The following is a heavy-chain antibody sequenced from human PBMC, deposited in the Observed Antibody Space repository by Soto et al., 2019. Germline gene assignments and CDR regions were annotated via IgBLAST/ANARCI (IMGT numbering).Heavy chain of an antibody. V-gene: IGHV1-8*01. CDR1: GYTFTSYD. D-gene: IGHD3-10*01. J-gene: IGHJ6*02. Sequence: GASVKVSCKASGYTFTSYDINWVRQATGQRLKKKEWMNTNSGNTSYAQKFQGRVTMTRDTSTSTVYMEQSSLRSEDTAVYYCARDLSGGPRKTDYYYGMDVWGQGTTVTVSS. CDR3: ARDLSGGPRKTDYYYGMDV. CDR2: MNTNSGNT.